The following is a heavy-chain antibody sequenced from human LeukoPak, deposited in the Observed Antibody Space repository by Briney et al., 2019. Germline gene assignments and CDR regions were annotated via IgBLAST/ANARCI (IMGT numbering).Heavy chain of an antibody. Sequence: GASVKVSCKTSGYTFTSYGISWVRQAPGQGLEWMGWISAYNGYTNYAQKLQGRVTMTTDTSTSTAYMELRSLRSDDTAVYYCARGSTVTTSGHLSYWGQGTLVTVSS. V-gene: IGHV1-18*01. CDR2: ISAYNGYT. CDR3: ARGSTVTTSGHLSY. D-gene: IGHD4-17*01. J-gene: IGHJ4*02. CDR1: GYTFTSYG.